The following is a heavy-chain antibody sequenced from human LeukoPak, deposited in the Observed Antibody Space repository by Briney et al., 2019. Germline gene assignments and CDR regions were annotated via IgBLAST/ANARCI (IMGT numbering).Heavy chain of an antibody. CDR2: ISYDGSNK. CDR3: AREDYGSGSYSD. CDR1: GFTFSSYA. V-gene: IGHV3-30*04. D-gene: IGHD3-10*01. Sequence: QPGRSLRLSCAASGFTFSSYAMHWVRQAPGKGLEWVAVISYDGSNKYYADSVMGRFTISRDNSKNTLYLQMNSLRAEDTAVYYCAREDYGSGSYSDWGQGTLVTVSS. J-gene: IGHJ4*02.